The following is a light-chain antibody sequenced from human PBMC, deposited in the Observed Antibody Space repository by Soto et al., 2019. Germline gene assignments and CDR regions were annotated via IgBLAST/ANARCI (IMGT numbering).Light chain of an antibody. CDR3: QQRSNWPPT. Sequence: EIVMMQSPATLSVSPGKRATLSCRASQSVSSYLAWYQQKPGQAPRLLIYDASNRATGIPARFSGSGSGTDCTITISSLQTEDVAVYYCQQRSNWPPTFGQGTKVDIK. CDR1: QSVSSY. J-gene: IGKJ1*01. V-gene: IGKV3-11*01. CDR2: DAS.